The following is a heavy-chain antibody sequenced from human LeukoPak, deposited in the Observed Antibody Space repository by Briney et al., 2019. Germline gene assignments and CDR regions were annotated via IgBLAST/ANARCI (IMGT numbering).Heavy chain of an antibody. J-gene: IGHJ3*02. V-gene: IGHV1-2*02. CDR2: INPNSGGT. CDR1: GYTFTGYY. D-gene: IGHD6-19*01. CDR3: ARDQAVAEKGAFDI. Sequence: ASVKVSCKASGYTFTGYYMHWVRQAPGQGLEWMGWINPNSGGTNYAQKFQGRVTMTRDTSISTAYMELSRLRSDDTAVYYCARDQAVAEKGAFDIWGQGTMVTVSS.